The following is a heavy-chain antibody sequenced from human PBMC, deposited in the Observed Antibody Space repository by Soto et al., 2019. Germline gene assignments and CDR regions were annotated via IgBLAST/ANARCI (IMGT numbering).Heavy chain of an antibody. Sequence: GGSLRLSCAASGFTFGSYGMHWVRQAPGKGLEWVALISYDGSNKYYSDSVKGRFTISRDNSKNTVYLQMNSLRAEDTAVYYCAKAGDGYNSFFDYWGQGTLVTV. CDR2: ISYDGSNK. V-gene: IGHV3-30*18. D-gene: IGHD1-1*01. J-gene: IGHJ4*02. CDR1: GFTFGSYG. CDR3: AKAGDGYNSFFDY.